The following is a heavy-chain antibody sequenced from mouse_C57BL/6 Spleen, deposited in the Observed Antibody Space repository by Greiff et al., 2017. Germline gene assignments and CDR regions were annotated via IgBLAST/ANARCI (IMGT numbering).Heavy chain of an antibody. J-gene: IGHJ3*01. CDR2: INPNYGTT. V-gene: IGHV1-39*01. CDR1: GYSFTDYN. Sequence: VHVKQSGPELVKPGASVKISCKASGYSFTDYNMNWVKQSNGKSLEWIGVINPNYGTTSYNQKFKGKATLTVDQSSSTAYMQLNSLTSEDSAVYYCARKGYGSSYEFAYWGQGTLVTVSA. CDR3: ARKGYGSSYEFAY. D-gene: IGHD1-1*01.